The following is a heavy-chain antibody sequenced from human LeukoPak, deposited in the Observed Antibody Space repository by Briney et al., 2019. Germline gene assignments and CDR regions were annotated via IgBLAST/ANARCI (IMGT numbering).Heavy chain of an antibody. CDR1: GYTFTSYA. CDR3: ARGVMRYCSSTSCYMRY. D-gene: IGHD2-2*02. CDR2: INTNTGNP. J-gene: IGHJ4*02. Sequence: ASVKVSCKASGYTFTSYAMHWVRQAPGQGLEWMGWINTNTGNPTYAQGFTGRFVFSLDTSVSTAYLQISSLKAEDTAVYYCARGVMRYCSSTSCYMRYWGQGTLVTVSS. V-gene: IGHV7-4-1*02.